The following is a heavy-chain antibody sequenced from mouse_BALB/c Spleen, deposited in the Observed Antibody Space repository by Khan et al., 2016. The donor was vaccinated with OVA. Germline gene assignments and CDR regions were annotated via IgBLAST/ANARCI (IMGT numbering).Heavy chain of an antibody. D-gene: IGHD2-14*01. CDR2: MIYTGYT. Sequence: ESGPSLVKPSQTLSLTCSVTGDSITSGYWSWIRKFPGNKLAYMGYMIYTGYTDYNPSLKSRIAITRHTSKNPYYLQLNSVTAEDTATYYCARSTYRYAFAYWGQGTLVTVSA. CDR1: GDSITSGY. CDR3: ARSTYRYAFAY. V-gene: IGHV3-8*02. J-gene: IGHJ3*01.